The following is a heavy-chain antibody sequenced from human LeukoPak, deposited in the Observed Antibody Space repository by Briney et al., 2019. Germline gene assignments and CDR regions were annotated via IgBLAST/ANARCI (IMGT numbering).Heavy chain of an antibody. V-gene: IGHV3-11*01. J-gene: IGHJ4*02. Sequence: AGGSLRLSCAASGFTVSSNYMSWVRQAPGKGLEWVSYISNSGSTIYYTDSVKGRFTISRDNAKNSLYLQMNSLRDEDTAIYYCARGRYGSSWGQGTLVTVSS. CDR3: ARGRYGSS. CDR1: GFTVSSNY. D-gene: IGHD6-13*01. CDR2: ISNSGSTI.